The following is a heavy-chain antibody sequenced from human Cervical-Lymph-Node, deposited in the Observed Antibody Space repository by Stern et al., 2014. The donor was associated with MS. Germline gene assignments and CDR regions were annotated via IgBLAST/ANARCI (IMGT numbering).Heavy chain of an antibody. V-gene: IGHV1-2*04. D-gene: IGHD1-1*01. J-gene: IGHJ6*02. CDR3: ARASTTANNYYDGVDV. CDR1: GYTFTDYY. CDR2: INPTNGGQ. Sequence: QVQLVESGAEVKNPGASVKVSCKASGYTFTDYYMQWMRQAPGQGLEWMGWINPTNGGQKSAQKFQGWVPMTRDTSASTAYMELSRLRSDDTAIYYCARASTTANNYYDGVDVWGQGTTVTVTS.